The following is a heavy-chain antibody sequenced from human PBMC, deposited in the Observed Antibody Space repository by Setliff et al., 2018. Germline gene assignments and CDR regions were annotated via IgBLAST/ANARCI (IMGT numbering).Heavy chain of an antibody. V-gene: IGHV4-38-2*02. J-gene: IGHJ3*02. CDR3: AGQWRNDAFDI. CDR1: GYSISSGYY. Sequence: SETLSLTCTVSGYSISSGYYWGWIRQPPGKGLEWIGSIFYTGATSYNPSLKSRVTISVDTSKNQFSLKLSSVTAADTAVYYCAGQWRNDAFDIWGQGTMVTVSS. D-gene: IGHD2-8*01. CDR2: IFYTGAT.